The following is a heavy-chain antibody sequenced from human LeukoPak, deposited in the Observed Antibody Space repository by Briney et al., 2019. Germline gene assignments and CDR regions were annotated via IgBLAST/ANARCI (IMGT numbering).Heavy chain of an antibody. J-gene: IGHJ4*02. V-gene: IGHV4-59*12. D-gene: IGHD4-17*01. CDR2: IYDNGNT. Sequence: SETLSLTCTVSGGSISSYYWNWIRQPPGKGLEWIGYIYDNGNTNYNPSLKSRVTISVDTSNNRFSLKLSSVTAADTAVYYCARAGHTVSSFDYWGQGTLVTVSS. CDR1: GGSISSYY. CDR3: ARAGHTVSSFDY.